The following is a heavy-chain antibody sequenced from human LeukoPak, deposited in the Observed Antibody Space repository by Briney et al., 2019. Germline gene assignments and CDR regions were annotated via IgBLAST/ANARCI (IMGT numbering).Heavy chain of an antibody. Sequence: GGSLRLSCAASGFTFSSYAMSWVRQAPGKGLQWVSSKSFSGDNRGDNTYYADSVRGRFSISRDNSQNTVFLQMSSLRVDDTAAYYCVGTFTVFGVVSTIEWGQGTLVTVSS. CDR2: KSFSGDNRGDNT. D-gene: IGHD3-3*01. V-gene: IGHV3-23*01. CDR3: VGTFTVFGVVSTIE. J-gene: IGHJ4*02. CDR1: GFTFSSYA.